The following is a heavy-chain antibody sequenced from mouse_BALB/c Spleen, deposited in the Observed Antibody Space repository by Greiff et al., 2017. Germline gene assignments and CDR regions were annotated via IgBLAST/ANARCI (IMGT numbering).Heavy chain of an antibody. Sequence: EVQVVESGGGLVKPGGSLKLSCAASGFTFSDYYMYWVRQTPEKRLEWVATISDGGSYTYYPDSVKGRFTISRDNAKNNLYLQMSSLNSEDTAMYSCERGGTAHYYAMDYWGQGTSVTVSS. CDR2: ISDGGSYT. CDR3: ERGGTAHYYAMDY. V-gene: IGHV5-4*02. CDR1: GFTFSDYY. J-gene: IGHJ4*01. D-gene: IGHD1-2*01.